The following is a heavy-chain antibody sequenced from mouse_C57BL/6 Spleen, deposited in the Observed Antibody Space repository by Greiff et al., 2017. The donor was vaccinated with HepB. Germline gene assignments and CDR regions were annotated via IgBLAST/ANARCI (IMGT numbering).Heavy chain of an antibody. V-gene: IGHV1-53*01. CDR3: ARRGYGISWPMDY. D-gene: IGHD1-1*01. CDR2: INPSNGGT. J-gene: IGHJ4*01. Sequence: QVQLQQPGTELVKPGASVKLSCKASGYTFTSYWMHWVKQRPGQGLEWIGNINPSNGGTNYNEKFKSKATLTVDTSSSTAYLQLSSLTSEDAAVYYCARRGYGISWPMDYWGQGTSVTVSS. CDR1: GYTFTSYW.